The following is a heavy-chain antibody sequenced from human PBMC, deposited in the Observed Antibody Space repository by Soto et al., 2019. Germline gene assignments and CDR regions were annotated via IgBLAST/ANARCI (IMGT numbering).Heavy chain of an antibody. J-gene: IGHJ6*02. CDR1: GYTLSSNA. V-gene: IGHV1-3*01. CDR2: INGGNGYA. D-gene: IGHD3-10*01. Sequence: GASVKVSCNASGYTLSSNAIHWVRPAPGQELEWMGGINGGNGYAKYSQNFQDRVTLTRDASASTTYRELSSLRSEDTAIFYCARATYTSGGAPTFGMDVWGQGTTVTVSS. CDR3: ARATYTSGGAPTFGMDV.